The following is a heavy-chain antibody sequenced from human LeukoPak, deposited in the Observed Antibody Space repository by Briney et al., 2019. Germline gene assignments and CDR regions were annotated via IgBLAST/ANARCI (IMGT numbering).Heavy chain of an antibody. D-gene: IGHD6-19*01. CDR2: ITTSSTYI. Sequence: GGSLRLSCAASGFTFSSYSMSWVRQAPGQGLEWVSSITTSSTYISYADSVKGRFTISRDNAKNSLYLQMNSLRAEDTAVYYCARGKYSSGWFDYWGQGTLVTVSS. J-gene: IGHJ4*02. V-gene: IGHV3-21*01. CDR3: ARGKYSSGWFDY. CDR1: GFTFSSYS.